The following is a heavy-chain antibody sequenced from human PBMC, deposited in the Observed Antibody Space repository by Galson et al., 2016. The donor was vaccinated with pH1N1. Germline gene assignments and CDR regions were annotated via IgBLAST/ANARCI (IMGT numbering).Heavy chain of an antibody. V-gene: IGHV4-34*01. J-gene: IGHJ3*02. CDR2: ISHSGRS. CDR3: ARHSTSGFPGIEVAARRRPFDI. Sequence: ETLSLTCALYGGSFSGHYWSWIRQSPGKGLEWIGKISHSGRSDYNPSLEGRVTVSIDTSMNQFSLNLMSVAAADTAVYYCARHSTSGFPGIEVAARRRPFDIWGPGTMVIVSS. D-gene: IGHD6-19*01. CDR1: GGSFSGHY.